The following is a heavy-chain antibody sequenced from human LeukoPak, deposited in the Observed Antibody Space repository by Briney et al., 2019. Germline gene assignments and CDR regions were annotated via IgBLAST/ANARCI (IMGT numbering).Heavy chain of an antibody. CDR3: ARDSGSYRGENWFDP. CDR2: INSDGSST. CDR1: GFTFSSYW. J-gene: IGHJ5*02. Sequence: GGSLRLSCAASGFTFSSYWMHWVRQAPGKGLVWVSRINSDGSSTSYADSVKGRFTISRDNAKNTLYLQMNSLRAEDTAVYYCARDSGSYRGENWFDPWGQGTLVTVSS. V-gene: IGHV3-74*01. D-gene: IGHD1-26*01.